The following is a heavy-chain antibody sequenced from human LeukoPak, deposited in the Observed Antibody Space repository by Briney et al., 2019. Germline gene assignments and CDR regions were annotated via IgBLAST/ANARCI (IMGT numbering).Heavy chain of an antibody. CDR1: GYTFTSYY. CDR2: INPSGGST. D-gene: IGHD3-3*01. V-gene: IGHV1-46*01. Sequence: ASVKVSCKASGYTFTSYYMHWVRQTPGQGLEGMGIINPSGGSTSYAQKFQGRLTITSDTSTTTVHMELRSLRSEATPVYYCARVEIFGVVTLAAFDIWGQGTMVTVSS. J-gene: IGHJ3*02. CDR3: ARVEIFGVVTLAAFDI.